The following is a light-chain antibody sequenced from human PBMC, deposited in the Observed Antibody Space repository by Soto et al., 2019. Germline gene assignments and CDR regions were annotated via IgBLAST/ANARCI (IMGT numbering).Light chain of an antibody. CDR1: SSDVGGYNY. J-gene: IGLJ1*01. Sequence: QPALTQPPSASGSPGQSVTISCTGTSSDVGGYNYVSWYQQHPGKVPKLMVYEVNKRPSGVPDRFSGSKSGNTASLTVSGLQAEDEADYYCTSYAGGNNVFGTGTKVTVL. CDR3: TSYAGGNNV. V-gene: IGLV2-8*01. CDR2: EVN.